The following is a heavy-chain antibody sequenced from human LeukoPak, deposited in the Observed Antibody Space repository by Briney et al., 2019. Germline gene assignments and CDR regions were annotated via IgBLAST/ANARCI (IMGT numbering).Heavy chain of an antibody. V-gene: IGHV3-30*18. CDR1: GFTFSSYG. D-gene: IGHD3-9*01. Sequence: PGGSPRLSCAASGFTFSSYGMHWVRQAPGKGLEWVAVISYDGSNKYYADSVKGRFTISRDNSKNTLYLQMNSLRAEDTAVYYCAKDQNDILTGYYIFDYWGQGTLVTVSS. CDR3: AKDQNDILTGYYIFDY. J-gene: IGHJ4*02. CDR2: ISYDGSNK.